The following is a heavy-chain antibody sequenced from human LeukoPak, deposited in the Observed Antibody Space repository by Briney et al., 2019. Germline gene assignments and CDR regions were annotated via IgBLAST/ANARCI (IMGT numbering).Heavy chain of an antibody. Sequence: PGGSLRLSCAASGFTFNNYWMRWVCQAPGKGLVWVSRINSDGSTTRYADSVKGRFTISRDNAKNTVYLQMNSLRAEDTAVYYCARDKGALDSWGQGTLVTVSS. V-gene: IGHV3-74*01. D-gene: IGHD1-26*01. CDR3: ARDKGALDS. CDR1: GFTFNNYW. CDR2: INSDGSTT. J-gene: IGHJ4*02.